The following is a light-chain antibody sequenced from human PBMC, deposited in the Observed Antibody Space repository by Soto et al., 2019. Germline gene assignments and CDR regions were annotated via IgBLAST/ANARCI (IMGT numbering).Light chain of an antibody. Sequence: DIQMTQSQSSLSASVGDRVTITCRASQSISSYLNWYQQKPGKAPKLLIYAASSLQSGVPSRLRGSGDGTDLTITISSMKPEDFETYYCQQSYSTARTFGPGTKVDIK. V-gene: IGKV1-39*01. CDR3: QQSYSTART. J-gene: IGKJ3*01. CDR1: QSISSY. CDR2: AAS.